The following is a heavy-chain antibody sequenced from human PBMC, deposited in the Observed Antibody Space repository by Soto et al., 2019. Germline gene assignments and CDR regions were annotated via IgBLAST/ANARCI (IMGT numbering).Heavy chain of an antibody. Sequence: QAQLQQWGAGLLKPSETLSLTCAVSGVSFTEYYWTWIRQPPGKGLEWIGEITHRGDTKYNPSLRSRVTISVDMSNNQFSLKLTSVTAADTALYYYARGLRPGHVTVYRTWFDPLGQGTLVSVSS. CDR1: GVSFTEYY. D-gene: IGHD3-9*01. V-gene: IGHV4-34*01. CDR3: ARGLRPGHVTVYRTWFDP. CDR2: ITHRGDT. J-gene: IGHJ5*02.